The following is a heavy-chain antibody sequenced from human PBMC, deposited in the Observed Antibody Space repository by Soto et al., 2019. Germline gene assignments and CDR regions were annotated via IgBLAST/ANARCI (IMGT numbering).Heavy chain of an antibody. CDR3: ANDILSSPTDAFGI. CDR2: ISRSGGSP. V-gene: IGHV3-23*01. Sequence: GGSRRLSCAASGFTFSSYAMSWVGQAPGKVLEWVSAISRSGGSPYYADSVKGRFTISRDNSKNTLYLQMNSLRAEDTAVYYCANDILSSPTDAFGIWGQGTLVTGSS. D-gene: IGHD3-9*01. CDR1: GFTFSSYA. J-gene: IGHJ4*03.